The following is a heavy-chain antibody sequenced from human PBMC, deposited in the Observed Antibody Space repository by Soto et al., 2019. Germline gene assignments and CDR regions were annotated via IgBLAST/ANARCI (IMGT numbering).Heavy chain of an antibody. CDR2: INHSGST. D-gene: IGHD5-18*01. V-gene: IGHV4-34*01. Sequence: QVQLQQWGAGLLKPSETLSLTCAVYGGSFSGYYWSWIRQPPGKGLEWIGEINHSGSTNYNPSLKSRVTISVDTSQNQFSLKLSSVTAADTAVYYCARAVGGYSYGYYYYYYGMDVWGQGTTVTVSS. CDR3: ARAVGGYSYGYYYYYYGMDV. CDR1: GGSFSGYY. J-gene: IGHJ6*02.